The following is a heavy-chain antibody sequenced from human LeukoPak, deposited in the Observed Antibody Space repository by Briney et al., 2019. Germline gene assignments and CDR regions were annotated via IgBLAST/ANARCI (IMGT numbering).Heavy chain of an antibody. J-gene: IGHJ4*02. Sequence: GGSLRLSCAASGFTFRDYWIPWVRQAPGKGLVWVSRINSDGITTEYADSVRGRFTISRDNAKNTLYLQMNSLRAEDTGVYYCARDRNTGSSYENLFDYWGQGTLVTVSS. V-gene: IGHV3-74*03. CDR2: INSDGITT. D-gene: IGHD1-26*01. CDR1: GFTFRDYW. CDR3: ARDRNTGSSYENLFDY.